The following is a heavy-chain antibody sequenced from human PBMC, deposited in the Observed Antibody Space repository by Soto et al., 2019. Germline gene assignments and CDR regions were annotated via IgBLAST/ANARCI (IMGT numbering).Heavy chain of an antibody. Sequence: GGSLRLSCAASGFTFSSYGMHWVRQAPGKGLEWVAVISYDGSNKYYADSVKGRFTISRDNSKNTLYLQMNSLRAEDTAVYYCAKVGTMIVVVSPLDYWGQGTLVTVSS. CDR2: ISYDGSNK. V-gene: IGHV3-30*18. CDR3: AKVGTMIVVVSPLDY. CDR1: GFTFSSYG. J-gene: IGHJ4*02. D-gene: IGHD3-22*01.